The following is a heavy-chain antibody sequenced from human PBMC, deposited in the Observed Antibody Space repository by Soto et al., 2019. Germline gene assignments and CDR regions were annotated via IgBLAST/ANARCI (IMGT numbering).Heavy chain of an antibody. J-gene: IGHJ5*02. CDR3: ARERPDGARLDP. Sequence: PSETLSLTCTVSGGSISSNSWSWIRQPPGKGLEWIGHIYNSGNTNYNPSLKSRVTISVDTSKNQFSLKLSSVTAADTAVYYCARERPDGARLDPWGQGTLVTVSS. CDR1: GGSISSNS. CDR2: IYNSGNT. D-gene: IGHD6-6*01. V-gene: IGHV4-4*08.